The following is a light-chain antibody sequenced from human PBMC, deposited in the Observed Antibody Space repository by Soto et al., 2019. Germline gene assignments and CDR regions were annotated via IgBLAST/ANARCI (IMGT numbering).Light chain of an antibody. Sequence: QSVRTQPASVSGSPGQSITISCTGTSSDVGSYNLVSWYQQHPGKAPKLIIYEGSKRPSGVSNRFSGSKSGNTASLTISGLQAEDEADYYCCSYAGSSTPYGFGTGSKVTVL. J-gene: IGLJ1*01. CDR3: CSYAGSSTPYG. CDR1: SSDVGSYNL. CDR2: EGS. V-gene: IGLV2-23*01.